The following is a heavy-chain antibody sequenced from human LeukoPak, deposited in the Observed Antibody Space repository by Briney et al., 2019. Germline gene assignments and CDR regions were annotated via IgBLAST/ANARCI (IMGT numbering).Heavy chain of an antibody. J-gene: IGHJ5*02. V-gene: IGHV1-46*01. CDR2: INPSGGST. CDR3: ARDNSVEDTAWWFDP. CDR1: DYNFLYYG. Sequence: ASVKVSCKASDYNFLYYGVTWVRQAPGQGLEWMGIINPSGGSTSYAQKFQGRVTMTRDMSTSTDYMELSSLRSEDTAVYYCARDNSVEDTAWWFDPWGQGTLVTVSS. D-gene: IGHD4-23*01.